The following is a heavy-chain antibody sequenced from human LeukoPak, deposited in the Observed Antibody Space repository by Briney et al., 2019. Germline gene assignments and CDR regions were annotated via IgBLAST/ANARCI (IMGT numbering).Heavy chain of an antibody. CDR3: ARGSYDILTGYYTTYNWFDP. V-gene: IGHV4-59*12. CDR1: GASLSSYY. Sequence: SETLSLTCTVSGASLSSYYWSWIRQPPGKGLEWIGYIYYSESTNYNPSLKSRVTISVDTSKNQFSLKLSSVTAADTAVYYCARGSYDILTGYYTTYNWFDPWGQGTLVTVSS. D-gene: IGHD3-9*01. CDR2: IYYSEST. J-gene: IGHJ5*02.